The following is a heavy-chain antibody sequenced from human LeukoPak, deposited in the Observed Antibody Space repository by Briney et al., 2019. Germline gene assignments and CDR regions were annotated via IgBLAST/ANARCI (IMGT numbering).Heavy chain of an antibody. J-gene: IGHJ4*02. V-gene: IGHV1-69*06. CDR1: GGTFSSYA. Sequence: ASVKVSCKASGGTFSSYAISWVRQAPGQGREWMGGIIPIFGTANYAQKFQGRVTITADKSTSTAYMELSSLRSEDTAVYYCARDLGYGSGSYYPNHYWGQGTLVTVSS. CDR3: ARDLGYGSGSYYPNHY. D-gene: IGHD3-10*01. CDR2: IIPIFGTA.